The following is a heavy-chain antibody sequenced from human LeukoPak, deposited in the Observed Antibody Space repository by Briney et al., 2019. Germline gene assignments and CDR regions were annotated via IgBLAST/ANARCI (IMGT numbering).Heavy chain of an antibody. CDR3: AKNYADSRLFYDY. J-gene: IGHJ4*02. CDR2: ISGDGAHA. V-gene: IGHV3-23*01. CDR1: GLTFSNYA. D-gene: IGHD4-17*01. Sequence: PGGSLRLACAASGLTFSNYAMTWVRQTPEKGLEWVSAISGDGAHAYYTDSVRGRFTSSRDNYKNTLFLQMNSLRAEDTAIYFCAKNYADSRLFYDYWGQGILVIVSS.